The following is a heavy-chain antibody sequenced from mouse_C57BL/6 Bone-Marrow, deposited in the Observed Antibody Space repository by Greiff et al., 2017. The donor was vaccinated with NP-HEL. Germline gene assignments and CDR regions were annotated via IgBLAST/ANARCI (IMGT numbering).Heavy chain of an antibody. J-gene: IGHJ2*01. D-gene: IGHD2-12*01. CDR3: ASYYIKWGYYFDY. CDR1: GYSITSGYY. CDR2: ISYDGSN. V-gene: IGHV3-6*01. Sequence: EVQLVESGPGLVKPSQSLSLTCSVTGYSITSGYYWNWIRQFPGNKLEWMGYISYDGSNNYNPSLKNRISITRDTSKNQFFLKLNSVTTEDTATYYCASYYIKWGYYFDYWGQGTTLTVSS.